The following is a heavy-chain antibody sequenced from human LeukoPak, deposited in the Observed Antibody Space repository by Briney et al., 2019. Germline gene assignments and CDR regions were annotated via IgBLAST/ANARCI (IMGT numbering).Heavy chain of an antibody. CDR2: ISGSGNGGSI. CDR3: ARDGQDYGDYFWYFDY. J-gene: IGHJ4*02. Sequence: PGGSLRLPCSASGFVFSIYTMYWVRQAPGKGPEYVSTISGSGNGGSIYYADSVKGRFTISRDDSKSILYLQMNSLRAEDTAVYYCARDGQDYGDYFWYFDYWGQGTLVTVSS. CDR1: GFVFSIYT. V-gene: IGHV3-64*04. D-gene: IGHD4-17*01.